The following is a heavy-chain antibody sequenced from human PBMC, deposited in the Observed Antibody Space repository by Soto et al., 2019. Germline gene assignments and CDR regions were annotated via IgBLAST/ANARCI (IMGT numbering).Heavy chain of an antibody. V-gene: IGHV3-33*01. D-gene: IGHD4-4*01. J-gene: IGHJ6*01. CDR2: IWYDGSNK. Sequence: QVQLVESGGGVVQPGRSLRLSCAASGFTFSSYGMHWVRQAPGKGLEWVAVIWYDGSNKYYADSVKGRFTISRDNSKNMLYVQMSSLRAEDTAVYYCARGAVSNYYYYGMDVW. CDR1: GFTFSSYG. CDR3: ARGAVSNYYYYGMDV.